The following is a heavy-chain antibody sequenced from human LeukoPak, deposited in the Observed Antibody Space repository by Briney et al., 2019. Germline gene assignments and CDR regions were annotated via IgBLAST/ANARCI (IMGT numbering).Heavy chain of an antibody. CDR2: IYYSGST. V-gene: IGHV4-59*12. J-gene: IGHJ5*02. CDR3: ARGSSSWSLRPRRWFDP. Sequence: SETLSLTCTVSGGSISSYYWSWIRQPPGKGLEWIGYIYYSGSTNYNPSLKSRVTISVDTSKNQFSLKLSSVTAADTAVYYCARGSSSWSLRPRRWFDPWGQGTLVTVSS. D-gene: IGHD6-13*01. CDR1: GGSISSYY.